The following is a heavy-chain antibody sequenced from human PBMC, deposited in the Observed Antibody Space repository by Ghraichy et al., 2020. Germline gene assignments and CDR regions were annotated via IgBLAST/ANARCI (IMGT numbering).Heavy chain of an antibody. CDR3: AKDVGWRQLRRLDY. J-gene: IGHJ4*02. V-gene: IGHV3-30*18. CDR2: ISYDGSNK. CDR1: GFTFSSYG. D-gene: IGHD4-17*01. Sequence: GGSLRLSCAASGFTFSSYGMHWVRQAPGKGLEWVAVISYDGSNKYYADSVKGRFTISRDNSKNTLYLQMNSLRAEDTAVYYCAKDVGWRQLRRLDYWGQGTLVTVSS.